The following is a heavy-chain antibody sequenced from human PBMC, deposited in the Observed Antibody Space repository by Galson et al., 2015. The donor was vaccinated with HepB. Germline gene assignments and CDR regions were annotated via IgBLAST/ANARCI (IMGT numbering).Heavy chain of an antibody. V-gene: IGHV4-34*01. D-gene: IGHD5-24*01. CDR3: ARRDNYYYFGMDV. CDR2: INDSGNT. J-gene: IGHJ6*02. Sequence: ETLSLTCGVNDGSFSNYYWSWIRQPPGKELEWVGEINDSGNTNYNPSLKSRVIMSLDTSKNQFSLRLTSVTAADTAVYYCARRDNYYYFGMDVWGQGTTVIVSS. CDR1: DGSFSNYY.